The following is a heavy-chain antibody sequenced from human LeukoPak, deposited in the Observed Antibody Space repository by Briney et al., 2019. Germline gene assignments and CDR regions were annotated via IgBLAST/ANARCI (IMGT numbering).Heavy chain of an antibody. Sequence: GESLKISCRGSGYSFTSYWIGWVRQMPGIGLEWMGIIYPGDSDSRYSPSFQGQVTISADKSISTAYLQWSSLKASDTAMYYCARQVAYTSGRTFDFWGQGTLVTVSS. CDR2: IYPGDSDS. CDR1: GYSFTSYW. J-gene: IGHJ4*02. V-gene: IGHV5-51*01. D-gene: IGHD6-19*01. CDR3: ARQVAYTSGRTFDF.